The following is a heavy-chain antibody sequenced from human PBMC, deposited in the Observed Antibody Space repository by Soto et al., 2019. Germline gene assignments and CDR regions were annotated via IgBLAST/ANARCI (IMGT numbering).Heavy chain of an antibody. CDR3: ARDKSPYSSGWHNRHFDY. Sequence: QVQLVESGGGVVQPGRSLRLSCAASGFTFSSYAMHWVRQAPGKGLEWVAVISYDGSNKYYADSVKGRFTISRDNSKNTLYLKMNSLRAEDTAVYYCARDKSPYSSGWHNRHFDYWGQGTLVIVSS. CDR2: ISYDGSNK. CDR1: GFTFSSYA. V-gene: IGHV3-30-3*01. D-gene: IGHD6-19*01. J-gene: IGHJ4*02.